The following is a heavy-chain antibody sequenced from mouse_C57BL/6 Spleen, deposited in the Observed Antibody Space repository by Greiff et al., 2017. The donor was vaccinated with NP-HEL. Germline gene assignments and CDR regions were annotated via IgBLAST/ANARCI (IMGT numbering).Heavy chain of an antibody. D-gene: IGHD2-3*01. CDR1: GFSFNTYA. Sequence: VKLMESGGGLVQPKGSLKLSCAASGFSFNTYAMNWVRQAPGKGLEWVARIRSKSNNYATYYADSVKDRFTISRDDSESMLYLQMNNLKTEDTARYYCVREDDGLYAMDYWGQGTSVTVSS. J-gene: IGHJ4*01. V-gene: IGHV10-1*01. CDR3: VREDDGLYAMDY. CDR2: IRSKSNNYAT.